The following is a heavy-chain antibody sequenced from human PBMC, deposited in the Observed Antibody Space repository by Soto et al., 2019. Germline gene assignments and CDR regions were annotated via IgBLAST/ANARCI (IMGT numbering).Heavy chain of an antibody. CDR2: IYWDDDK. CDR1: GFSLRTSGVG. J-gene: IGHJ3*02. V-gene: IGHV2-5*02. D-gene: IGHD6-6*01. Sequence: QITLKESGPTLVKPTQTLTLTCTFSGFSLRTSGVGVGRIRQPPGKALGWLALIYWDDDKRYSPSPKSRLTITKDTSKNQVVRTMTNMDPVDTATYYCAHRPSPTRRESAFDIWGQGTMVTVSS. CDR3: AHRPSPTRRESAFDI.